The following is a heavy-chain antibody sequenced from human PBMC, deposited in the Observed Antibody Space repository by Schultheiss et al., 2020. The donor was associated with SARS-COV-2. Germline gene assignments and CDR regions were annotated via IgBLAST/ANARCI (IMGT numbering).Heavy chain of an antibody. CDR2: INHSGST. V-gene: IGHV4-39*07. Sequence: SETLSLTCTVSGGSISSSSYYWGWIRQPPGKGLEWIGEINHSGSTNYNPSLKSRVTISVDTSKNQFSLKLSSVTAADTAVYYCARLYSSSSAFDYWGQGTLVTVSS. CDR1: GGSISSSSYY. CDR3: ARLYSSSSAFDY. D-gene: IGHD6-6*01. J-gene: IGHJ4*02.